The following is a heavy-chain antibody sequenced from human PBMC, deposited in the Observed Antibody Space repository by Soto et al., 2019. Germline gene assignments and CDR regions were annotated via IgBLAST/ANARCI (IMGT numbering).Heavy chain of an antibody. V-gene: IGHV3-30*02. CDR2: ISYDGSKK. J-gene: IGHJ4*02. Sequence: GGSLRLSCAASGFAFRSYGMHWVRQGPGKGLEWVALISYDGSKKKYGDSVKGRFTISRDNSENTLYLQMNSLRADDTAVYYCAKDQASGQGSFDSWGQGTLVTVSS. CDR3: AKDQASGQGSFDS. CDR1: GFAFRSYG.